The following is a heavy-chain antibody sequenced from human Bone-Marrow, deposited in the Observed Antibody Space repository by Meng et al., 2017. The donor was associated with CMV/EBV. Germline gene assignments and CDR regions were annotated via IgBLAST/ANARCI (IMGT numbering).Heavy chain of an antibody. J-gene: IGHJ4*03. CDR1: GFIFSDYY. Sequence: GESLKISCAASGFIFSDYYMTWIRQAPGKGLEWVSYISSSGSLKKYADSVKGRFTISRDNAGNALYLQMNRLGAKDTAVYYCAKFGSIVGVYQMDVFDLWGQGTLVTVSS. D-gene: IGHD3-3*01. CDR3: AKFGSIVGVYQMDVFDL. CDR2: ISSSGSLK. V-gene: IGHV3-11*06.